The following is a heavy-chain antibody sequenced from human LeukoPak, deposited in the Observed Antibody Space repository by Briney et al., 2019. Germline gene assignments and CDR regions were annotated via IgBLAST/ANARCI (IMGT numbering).Heavy chain of an antibody. J-gene: IGHJ4*02. Sequence: GRSLRLSCAASGFTFSSYAMHWVRQAPGKGLEWVAVISYDGSNKYYADSVKGRFTISRDNSKNTLYLQMNSLRAEDTAVYYCARRALYDYWGQGTLVTVSS. CDR3: ARRALYDY. CDR2: ISYDGSNK. CDR1: GFTFSSYA. V-gene: IGHV3-30*04.